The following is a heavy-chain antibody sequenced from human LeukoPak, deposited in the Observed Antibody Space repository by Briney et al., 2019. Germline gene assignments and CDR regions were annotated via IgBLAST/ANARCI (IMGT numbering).Heavy chain of an antibody. CDR1: GGSISSYY. CDR3: ARGQNVLRYFDWCDAFDI. J-gene: IGHJ3*02. Sequence: SETLSLTCTVSGGSISSYYWSWIRQPPGKGLEWIGYIYYSGSTNYNPSLKSRVTISVDTSKKQFSLKLSSVAAADTAVYYCARGQNVLRYFDWCDAFDIWGQGTMVTVSS. CDR2: IYYSGST. D-gene: IGHD3-9*01. V-gene: IGHV4-59*01.